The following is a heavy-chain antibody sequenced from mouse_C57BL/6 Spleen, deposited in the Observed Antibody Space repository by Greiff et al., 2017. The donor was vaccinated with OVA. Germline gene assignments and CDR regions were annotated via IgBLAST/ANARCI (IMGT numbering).Heavy chain of an antibody. J-gene: IGHJ3*01. D-gene: IGHD2-2*01. CDR3: ARSNYYGYDGGFAY. CDR2: ISSGSSTI. V-gene: IGHV5-17*01. CDR1: GFTFSDYG. Sequence: DVHLVEPGGGLVKPGGSLKLSCAASGFTFSDYGMHWVRQAPEKGLEWVAYISSGSSTIYYADTVKGRFTISRDNAKNTLFLQMTSLRSEDTAMYYCARSNYYGYDGGFAYWGQGTLVTVSA.